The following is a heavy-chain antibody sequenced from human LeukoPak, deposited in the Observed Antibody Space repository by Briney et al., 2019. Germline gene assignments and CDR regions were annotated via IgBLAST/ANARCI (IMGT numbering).Heavy chain of an antibody. V-gene: IGHV3-11*04. J-gene: IGHJ3*02. CDR1: GFAFSDYY. CDR2: IVSSGSTI. CDR3: ATSVVPAALDAFDI. D-gene: IGHD2-2*01. Sequence: PGGSLRLSCAASGFAFSDYYMSWIRQAPGKGLEWVSYIVSSGSTIYYADSVEGRFTISRDNAKNSLYLQMNSLRAEDTAVYYCATSVVPAALDAFDIWGQGTMVTVSS.